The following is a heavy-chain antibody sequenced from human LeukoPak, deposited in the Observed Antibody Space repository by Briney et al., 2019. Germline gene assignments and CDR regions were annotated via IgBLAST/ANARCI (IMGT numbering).Heavy chain of an antibody. D-gene: IGHD6-13*01. V-gene: IGHV4-59*12. CDR2: IYYSGST. Sequence: PSETLSLTCTVSGGSISSYYWSWIRQPPGKGLEWIGYIYYSGSTNYNPSLKSRVTISVDTSKNQFSLKLSSVTAADTAVYYCARGGPGYSSSWYDYWGQGTLVTVSS. J-gene: IGHJ4*02. CDR3: ARGGPGYSSSWYDY. CDR1: GGSISSYY.